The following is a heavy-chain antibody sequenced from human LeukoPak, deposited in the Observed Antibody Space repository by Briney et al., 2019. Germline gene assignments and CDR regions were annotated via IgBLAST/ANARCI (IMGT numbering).Heavy chain of an antibody. CDR1: GYTFTNYG. Sequence: ASVKVSCKASGYTFTNYGITWVRQAPGQGLEWMGWISAYNGNTNYAQKLQGRVTMTTDTSTSTAYMELRSLRSDDTAVYYCARVITMIVVVIFDYWGQGTLVTVSS. D-gene: IGHD3-22*01. V-gene: IGHV1-18*01. CDR2: ISAYNGNT. J-gene: IGHJ4*02. CDR3: ARVITMIVVVIFDY.